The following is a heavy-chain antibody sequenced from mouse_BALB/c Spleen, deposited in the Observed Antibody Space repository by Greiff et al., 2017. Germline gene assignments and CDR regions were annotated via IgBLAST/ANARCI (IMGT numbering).Heavy chain of an antibody. CDR3: ARWERDAMDY. J-gene: IGHJ4*01. CDR2: ISTYYGNT. D-gene: IGHD4-1*01. CDR1: GYTFTDYA. V-gene: IGHV1-67*01. Sequence: QVQLQQSGPELVRPGVSVKISCKGSGYTFTDYAMHWVKQSHAKSLEWIGVISTYYGNTNYNQKFKGKATMTVDKSSSTAYMELARLTSEDSAIYYCARWERDAMDYWGQGTSVTGSS.